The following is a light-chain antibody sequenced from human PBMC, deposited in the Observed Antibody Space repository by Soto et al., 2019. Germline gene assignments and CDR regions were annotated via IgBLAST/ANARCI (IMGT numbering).Light chain of an antibody. V-gene: IGKV3-11*01. CDR1: QSVSRH. Sequence: EIVLTQSPATLSLSPGARATLSCRASQSVSRHLAWYQQKPGQAPRLLIYDASNRATGIPARFSGSGSGTDFTLTISSLEPEDFAVYYCQQRNNWPPVTFGGGTKVDIK. J-gene: IGKJ4*01. CDR2: DAS. CDR3: QQRNNWPPVT.